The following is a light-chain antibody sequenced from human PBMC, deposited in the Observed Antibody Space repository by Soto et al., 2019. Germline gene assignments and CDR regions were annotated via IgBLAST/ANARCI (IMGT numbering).Light chain of an antibody. CDR1: SSDVGAYDY. CDR2: EVS. CDR3: SSYTTTDPYV. V-gene: IGLV2-14*01. J-gene: IGLJ1*01. Sequence: QSVLTQPASVSGSPGQSITISCTGTSSDVGAYDYVSWYQHHPGKAPKYLIYEVSNRPSGVSDRFSGSKSGTTASLTISGLQAEDEADYYCSSYTTTDPYVFGTGTK.